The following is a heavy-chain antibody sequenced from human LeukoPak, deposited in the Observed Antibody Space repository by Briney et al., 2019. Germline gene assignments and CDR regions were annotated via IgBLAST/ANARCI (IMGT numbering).Heavy chain of an antibody. CDR1: GFIFSTSP. CDR2: MNNGPGAT. CDR3: AKTHYDLLDV. V-gene: IGHV3-23*01. J-gene: IGHJ6*02. Sequence: GGSLRLSCAASGFIFSTSPMSWVRQPPGKGLEWVSAMNNGPGATFYIDSVRGRFTITSDDSKSTLYLKMNSLRAEDTGTYYCAKTHYDLLDVWGQGTTVTVSS. D-gene: IGHD5-12*01.